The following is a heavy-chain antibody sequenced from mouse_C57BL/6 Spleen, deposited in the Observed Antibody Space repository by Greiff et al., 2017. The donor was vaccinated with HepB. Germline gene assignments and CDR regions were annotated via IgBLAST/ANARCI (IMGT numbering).Heavy chain of an antibody. V-gene: IGHV3-1*01. CDR1: GYSITSGYD. J-gene: IGHJ2*01. CDR3: ARARDYDGDYFDY. D-gene: IGHD2-4*01. CDR2: ISYSGST. Sequence: EVQLVESGPGMVKPSQSLSLTCTVTGYSITSGYDWHWIRHFPGNKLEWMGYISYSGSTNYNPSLKSRISITHDTSKNHFFLKLNSVTTEDTATYYCARARDYDGDYFDYWGQGTTLTVSS.